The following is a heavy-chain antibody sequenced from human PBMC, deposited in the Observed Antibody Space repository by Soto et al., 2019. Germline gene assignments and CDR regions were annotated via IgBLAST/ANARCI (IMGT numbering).Heavy chain of an antibody. J-gene: IGHJ4*01. CDR3: EGGGDWSSTASYRPYDC. CDR2: ISNEGSNK. Sequence: GGSLRLSCAASGFTFTTYAMHWVRQAPGKGLEWVAIISNEGSNKDYADSVKGRFTISRDNSKNTLYLQMNSLRAEDTAVYYCEGGGDWSSTASYRPYDCWGHGNPVTISS. D-gene: IGHD2-2*01. V-gene: IGHV3-30-3*01. CDR1: GFTFTTYA.